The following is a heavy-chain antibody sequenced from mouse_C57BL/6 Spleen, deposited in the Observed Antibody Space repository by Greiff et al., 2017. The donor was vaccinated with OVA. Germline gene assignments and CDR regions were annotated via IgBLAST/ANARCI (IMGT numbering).Heavy chain of an antibody. D-gene: IGHD2-4*01. CDR3: TRNPLYYDYDGLFDY. CDR1: GFTFSDAW. Sequence: EVQVVESGGGLVQPGGSMKLSCAASGFTFSDAWMDWVRQSPEKGLEWVAEIRNKANNHATYYAESVKGRFTISRDDSKSSVYLQMNSLRAEDTGRYYCTRNPLYYDYDGLFDYWGQGTTLTVSS. V-gene: IGHV6-6*01. CDR2: IRNKANNHAT. J-gene: IGHJ2*01.